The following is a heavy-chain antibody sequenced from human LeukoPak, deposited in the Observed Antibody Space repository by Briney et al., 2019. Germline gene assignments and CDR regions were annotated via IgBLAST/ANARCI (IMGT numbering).Heavy chain of an antibody. CDR3: ARSDPYDSSGYADY. V-gene: IGHV1-8*01. CDR1: GYTLIELS. J-gene: IGHJ4*02. D-gene: IGHD3-22*01. CDR2: MNPNSGNT. Sequence: ASVKVSCKVSGYTLIELSMHWVRQATGQGLEWMGWMNPNSGNTGYAQRFQGRVTMTRNTSISTAYMELSSLRSEDTAVYYCARSDPYDSSGYADYWGQGTLVTVSS.